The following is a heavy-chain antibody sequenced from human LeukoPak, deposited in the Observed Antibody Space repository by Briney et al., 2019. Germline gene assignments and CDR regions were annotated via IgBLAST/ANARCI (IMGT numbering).Heavy chain of an antibody. V-gene: IGHV1-2*02. CDR3: ARDQPYSGSPPKDY. CDR2: INPNSGGT. Sequence: VASVKVSCKASGYTFTGYYMHWVRQAPGQGLEWMGWINPNSGGTNYAQKFRGRVTMTRDTSISTAYMELSRLRSDDTAVYYCARDQPYSGSPPKDYWGQGTLVTVSS. J-gene: IGHJ4*02. CDR1: GYTFTGYY. D-gene: IGHD1-26*01.